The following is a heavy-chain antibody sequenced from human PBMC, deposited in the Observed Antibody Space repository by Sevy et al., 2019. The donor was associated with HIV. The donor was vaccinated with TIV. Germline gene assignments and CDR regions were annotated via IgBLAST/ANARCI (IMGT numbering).Heavy chain of an antibody. Sequence: SETLSLTCTVSGYSISSGYYWGWIRQPPGKGLEWIGSIYHSGSTYYNPSLKSRVTISVDTSKNQFSLKLSSVTAADTAVYYCASSIPPTTEKSSSSEEVYYYYYGMDVWGQGTTVTVSS. CDR2: IYHSGST. J-gene: IGHJ6*02. CDR3: ASSIPPTTEKSSSSEEVYYYYYGMDV. CDR1: GYSISSGYY. D-gene: IGHD6-6*01. V-gene: IGHV4-38-2*02.